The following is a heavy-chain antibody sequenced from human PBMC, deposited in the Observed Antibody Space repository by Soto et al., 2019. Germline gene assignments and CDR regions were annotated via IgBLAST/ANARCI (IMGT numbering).Heavy chain of an antibody. V-gene: IGHV4-30-4*01. D-gene: IGHD6-13*01. Sequence: QVQLQESGPGLVKPSQTLSLTCTVSGGSISSGDYYWSWIRQPPGKGLEWIGSIYYSGSTYYNPSPKSRVTTSVDTSKNQFSLKLNSATAADTAVYYCASRHSSPYFDYWGQGTLVTVSS. CDR3: ASRHSSPYFDY. J-gene: IGHJ4*02. CDR2: IYYSGST. CDR1: GGSISSGDYY.